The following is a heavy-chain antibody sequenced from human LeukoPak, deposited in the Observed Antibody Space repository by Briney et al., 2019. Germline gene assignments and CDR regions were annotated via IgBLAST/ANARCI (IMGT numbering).Heavy chain of an antibody. Sequence: PGGSLRLSCAASGLAFSSYAMSWVRQAPGKGLEWVSTISVASNTFYADSVKGRFTISRDNSKNTLYLQMNSLRAEDTAVYYCAKISSLRYFDWLFDYWGQGTLVTVSS. V-gene: IGHV3-23*01. CDR1: GLAFSSYA. D-gene: IGHD3-9*01. J-gene: IGHJ4*02. CDR3: AKISSLRYFDWLFDY. CDR2: ISVASNT.